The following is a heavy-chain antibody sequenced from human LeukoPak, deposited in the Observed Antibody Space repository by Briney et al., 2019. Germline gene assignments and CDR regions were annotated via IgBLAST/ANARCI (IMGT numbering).Heavy chain of an antibody. D-gene: IGHD5-18*01. CDR2: VHHSGGT. J-gene: IGHJ4*02. CDR3: ARQQSSSFLRRGYIES. V-gene: IGHV4-39*01. CDR1: GGSIIGNSTDY. Sequence: SETLSLTCTVSGGSIIGNSTDYWGWVRLTPGKGLEWIATVHHSGGTYVNPSLNRRVTISVHMSKSQFSLTLTSVTAADTAVYYCARQQSSSFLRRGYIESWGQGTLVTVSS.